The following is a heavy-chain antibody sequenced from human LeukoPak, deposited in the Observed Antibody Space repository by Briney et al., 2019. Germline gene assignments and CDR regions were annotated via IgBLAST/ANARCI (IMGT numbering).Heavy chain of an antibody. V-gene: IGHV3-30*02. D-gene: IGHD6-13*01. Sequence: GGSLRLSCAASGFTFNYYGMHWVRQAPGKGLEWVAFIRYDGNDKFYADSVKGRFTISRDTSRNTLYLQMNSLRTDDTAVYYCARLSAAAAIDYWGQGTLVTVSS. CDR1: GFTFNYYG. CDR2: IRYDGNDK. CDR3: ARLSAAAAIDY. J-gene: IGHJ4*02.